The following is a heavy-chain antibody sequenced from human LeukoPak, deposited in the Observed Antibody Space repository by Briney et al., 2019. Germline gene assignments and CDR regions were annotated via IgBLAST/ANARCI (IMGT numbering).Heavy chain of an antibody. V-gene: IGHV3-7*03. Sequence: GGSLKLSCAASGFTFSNYWMSWVRQAPGKGLEWVATIKQDGSEKYYVDSVKGRFTISRDNSKSTLYLQMSSLRADDTAVYYCASPRGIAALRATWGQGTLVTVSS. CDR3: ASPRGIAALRAT. J-gene: IGHJ5*02. CDR1: GFTFSNYW. CDR2: IKQDGSEK. D-gene: IGHD6-13*01.